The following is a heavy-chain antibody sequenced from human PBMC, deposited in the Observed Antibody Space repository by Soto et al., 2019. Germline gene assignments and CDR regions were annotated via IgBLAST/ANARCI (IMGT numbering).Heavy chain of an antibody. J-gene: IGHJ3*02. D-gene: IGHD6-6*01. CDR1: GGSISSVY. Sequence: SENLSLTCTVSGGSISSVYWNWIRQSAGKGLEWIGRIYLSGTTTYNPSLQSRVSMSVDTSKNQFSLKVSSVTAADTAVYYCSIRLITSSIDTFDIWGQGKMVTVSS. CDR2: IYLSGTT. V-gene: IGHV4-4*07. CDR3: SIRLITSSIDTFDI.